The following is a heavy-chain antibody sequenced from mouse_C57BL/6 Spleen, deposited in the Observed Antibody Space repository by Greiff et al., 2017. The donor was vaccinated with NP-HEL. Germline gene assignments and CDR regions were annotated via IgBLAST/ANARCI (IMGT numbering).Heavy chain of an antibody. J-gene: IGHJ4*01. CDR1: GFSFNTYA. Sequence: EVKLMESGGGLVQPKGSLKLSCAASGFSFNTYAMNWVRQAPGKGLEWVARIRSKSNNYATYYADSVKDRFTISRDDSESMLYLQMNNLKTEDTAMYYCVRHPNTYYGSSGRAMDYWGQGTSVTVSS. D-gene: IGHD1-1*01. V-gene: IGHV10-1*01. CDR3: VRHPNTYYGSSGRAMDY. CDR2: IRSKSNNYAT.